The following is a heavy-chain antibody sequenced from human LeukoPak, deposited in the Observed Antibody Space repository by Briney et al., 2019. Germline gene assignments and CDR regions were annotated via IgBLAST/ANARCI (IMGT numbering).Heavy chain of an antibody. Sequence: ASVKVSCKASGGTFSSYAISWVRQAPGQGLEWMGGIIPIFGTANYAQKFQGRVTITADKSTSTAYMELSSLRSEVTAVYYCAILGYCSGGSCYSADYWGQGTLVTVSS. CDR1: GGTFSSYA. J-gene: IGHJ4*02. CDR3: AILGYCSGGSCYSADY. V-gene: IGHV1-69*06. D-gene: IGHD2-15*01. CDR2: IIPIFGTA.